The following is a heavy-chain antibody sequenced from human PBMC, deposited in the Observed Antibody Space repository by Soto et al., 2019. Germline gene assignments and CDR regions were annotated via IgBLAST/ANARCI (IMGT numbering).Heavy chain of an antibody. CDR1: GYTFTDYW. J-gene: IGHJ6*02. CDR3: ARQDYSNYRGGMDV. CDR2: TYPADSDT. V-gene: IGHV5-51*01. D-gene: IGHD4-4*01. Sequence: ESLKISFKTSGYTFTDYWITWVRQNPGKGLEWMGITYPADSDTKYSPSFQGQVTISADKSISTAYLQWSSLKASDTAIYYCARQDYSNYRGGMDVWGQGTTVTVSS.